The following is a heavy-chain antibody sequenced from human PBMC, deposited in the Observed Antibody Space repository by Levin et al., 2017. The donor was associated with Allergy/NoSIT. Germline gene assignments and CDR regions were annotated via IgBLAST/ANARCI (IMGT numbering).Heavy chain of an antibody. D-gene: IGHD5-18*01. Sequence: GGSLRLSCAASGFTFSSYGMHWVRQAPGKGLEWVAVIWYDGSNKYYADSVKGRFTISRDNSKNTLYLQMNSLRAEDTAVYYCARDPKTWIQLWTTVDYYGMDVWGQGTTVTVSS. V-gene: IGHV3-33*01. CDR2: IWYDGSNK. CDR3: ARDPKTWIQLWTTVDYYGMDV. J-gene: IGHJ6*02. CDR1: GFTFSSYG.